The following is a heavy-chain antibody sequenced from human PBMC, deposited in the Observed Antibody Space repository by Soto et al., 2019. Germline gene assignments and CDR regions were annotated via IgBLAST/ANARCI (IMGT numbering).Heavy chain of an antibody. J-gene: IGHJ6*02. V-gene: IGHV3-48*01. D-gene: IGHD2-2*01. CDR1: GFTFSSYS. CDR3: TTGYCSSTSCYVYGMDV. CDR2: ISNRDNII. Sequence: PGGSLRLSCVVSGFTFSSYSMSWVRQTPGKGLEWISYISNRDNIISYSPSVKGRFTISSDDAEHTLSLLMNSLTAEDTAVYYCTTGYCSSTSCYVYGMDVWGQGTTVTVSS.